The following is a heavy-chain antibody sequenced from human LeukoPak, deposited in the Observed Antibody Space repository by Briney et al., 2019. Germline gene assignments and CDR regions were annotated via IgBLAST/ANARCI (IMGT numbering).Heavy chain of an antibody. CDR2: IYTSGST. D-gene: IGHD3-3*01. Sequence: SETLSLTGTVSGGSISSYYWGWIRQPAGKGLEWIGRIYTSGSTNYNPSLKSRVTMSVDTSKNQFSLKLSSVTAADTAVYYCASSPLLDFWSGYYIWGQGTLVTVSS. CDR1: GGSISSYY. V-gene: IGHV4-4*07. J-gene: IGHJ4*02. CDR3: ASSPLLDFWSGYYI.